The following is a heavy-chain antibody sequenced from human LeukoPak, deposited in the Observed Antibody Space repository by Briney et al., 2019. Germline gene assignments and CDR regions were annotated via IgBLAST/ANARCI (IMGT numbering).Heavy chain of an antibody. J-gene: IGHJ4*01. V-gene: IGHV3-74*01. CDR3: ARSGAPTPDY. Sequence: PGGSLRLSCAASGFTFSSYWMHWVRQAPGKGLVWVSRIDSDGSSTIYADSVKGRFTISRDNAKNTLNLQMNSLRAEDTGLYYCARSGAPTPDYWGHGTLVIVSS. CDR2: IDSDGSST. CDR1: GFTFSSYW. D-gene: IGHD2-15*01.